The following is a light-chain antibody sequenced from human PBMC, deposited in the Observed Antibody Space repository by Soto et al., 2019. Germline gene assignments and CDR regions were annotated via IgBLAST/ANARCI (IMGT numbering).Light chain of an antibody. Sequence: QSVLTQPTSVSGSPGQSITISCTANHNDIGTYDYVSWYQQHPGRAPRLLIYGVTTRPSGISDRFSASKSGLTASLTISGLQSEDEADYYCSSFTSDRIYVFGPGTKVTVL. CDR3: SSFTSDRIYV. V-gene: IGLV2-14*03. J-gene: IGLJ1*01. CDR2: GVT. CDR1: HNDIGTYDY.